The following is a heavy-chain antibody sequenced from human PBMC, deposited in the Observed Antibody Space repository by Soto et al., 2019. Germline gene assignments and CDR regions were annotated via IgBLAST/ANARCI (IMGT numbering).Heavy chain of an antibody. CDR2: ISSDGKNK. V-gene: IGHV3-30*04. CDR1: GITLSSYA. Sequence: HVQLVESGGGVVQPGTSLRLSCEASGITLSSYAMHWVRQAPGKGLEWVAVISSDGKNKYYADSVKGRFSISRDSSKNAMYLQVNSLRTEDTAVYYCAGGTPIISGTTGGYWGQGTLVTVSS. CDR3: AGGTPIISGTTGGY. J-gene: IGHJ4*02. D-gene: IGHD1-20*01.